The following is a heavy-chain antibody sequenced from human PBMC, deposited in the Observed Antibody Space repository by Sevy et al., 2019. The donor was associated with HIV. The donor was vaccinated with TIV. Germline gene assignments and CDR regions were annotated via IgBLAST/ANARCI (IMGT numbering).Heavy chain of an antibody. CDR3: VRERARSITFDI. V-gene: IGHV3-30-3*01. CDR1: GFTFNNFP. D-gene: IGHD3-16*01. J-gene: IGHJ3*02. CDR2: VSFDGGSK. Sequence: GGSLRLSCEASGFTFNNFPIHWVRQAPGKGLEWVAVVSFDGGSKYYADSVRGRFTVSRDNSKNTVYLQLNSLRVEDTAVYYCVRERARSITFDIWGQGTLVTVSS.